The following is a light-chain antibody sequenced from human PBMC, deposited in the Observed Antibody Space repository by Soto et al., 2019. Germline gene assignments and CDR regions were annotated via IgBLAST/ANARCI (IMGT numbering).Light chain of an antibody. V-gene: IGKV1-27*01. J-gene: IGKJ5*01. Sequence: DIQMTQSPSSLSASVGGRVTITCRASQGIRHNLAWYQQKPGQVPKLLIYEASNWQSGVPSRFSGSGSGTEFTLTISSLQPEDFATYYCLQHNSYPCTFGQGTRLEI. CDR1: QGIRHN. CDR3: LQHNSYPCT. CDR2: EAS.